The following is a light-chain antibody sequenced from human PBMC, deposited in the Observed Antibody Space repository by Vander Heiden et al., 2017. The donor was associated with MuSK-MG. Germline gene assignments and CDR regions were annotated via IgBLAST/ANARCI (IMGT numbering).Light chain of an antibody. V-gene: IGLV7-43*01. CDR3: LRCDNTAWV. J-gene: IGLJ3*02. Sequence: QTVVTQEPSLTVSPGGTVTLPCSSSTVAVTSGNYPNWFQQKPGQAPRALIYSIRNKQASTPARFSGSLLGDKAALTLSGVQPEDEDDYYCLRCDNTAWVFGGGTKLTVL. CDR2: SIR. CDR1: TVAVTSGNY.